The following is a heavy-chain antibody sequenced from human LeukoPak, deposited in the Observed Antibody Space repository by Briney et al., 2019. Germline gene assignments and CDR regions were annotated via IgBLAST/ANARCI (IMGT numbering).Heavy chain of an antibody. Sequence: GSLRLSCAASGFTFSSYAISWVRHAQGKGLEWLSSTRVSGSRTHYADSGTGRFTTSRDTSKNTLYLQMNSLRAEDTAVYYCAKDPVAVAALFDPWGQGTLVTVSS. CDR1: GFTFSSYA. CDR3: AKDPVAVAALFDP. D-gene: IGHD6-19*01. V-gene: IGHV3-23*01. J-gene: IGHJ5*02. CDR2: TRVSGSRT.